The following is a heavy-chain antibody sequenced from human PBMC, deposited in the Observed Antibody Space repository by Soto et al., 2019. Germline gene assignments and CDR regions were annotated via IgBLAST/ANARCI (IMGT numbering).Heavy chain of an antibody. Sequence: ASVKVSCKASGYTFTVYYMHWVRQAPGQGLEWMGWINPKSGGTMYPQKFQGRVTMTWDTSVSTAYMALTRLRSDDTAVYYCARDLAKGGGSAGFDYWGQGTLVTVSS. J-gene: IGHJ4*02. D-gene: IGHD1-26*01. CDR3: ARDLAKGGGSAGFDY. CDR2: INPKSGGT. CDR1: GYTFTVYY. V-gene: IGHV1-2*02.